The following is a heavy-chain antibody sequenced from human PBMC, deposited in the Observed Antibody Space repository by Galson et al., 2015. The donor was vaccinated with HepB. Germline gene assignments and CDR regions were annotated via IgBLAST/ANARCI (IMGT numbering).Heavy chain of an antibody. Sequence: QSGAEVKKPGESLKISCKGSGYSFTSYWIGWVRLMPGKGLEWMGIIYPGDSDTRYSPSFQGQVTISADKSISTAYLQWSSLKASDTAMYYCARRLRWGWPAPGDAFDIWGQGTMVTVSS. V-gene: IGHV5-51*03. CDR3: ARRLRWGWPAPGDAFDI. CDR1: GYSFTSYW. J-gene: IGHJ3*02. D-gene: IGHD6-19*01. CDR2: IYPGDSDT.